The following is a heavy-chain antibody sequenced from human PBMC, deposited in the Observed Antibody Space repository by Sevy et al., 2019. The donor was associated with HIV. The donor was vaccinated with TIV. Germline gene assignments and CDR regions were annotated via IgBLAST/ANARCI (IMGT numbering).Heavy chain of an antibody. V-gene: IGHV3-7*01. Sequence: GGSLRLSCAASGFTFSSYWMNWVRQAPGKGLEWVANIKQDGSEKYYVDSVKGRFTISGDNAKKSMHLQRNSLRAEDTAVYYCARALAAAASYWGQGTLVTVSS. CDR3: ARALAAAASY. D-gene: IGHD6-25*01. J-gene: IGHJ4*02. CDR2: IKQDGSEK. CDR1: GFTFSSYW.